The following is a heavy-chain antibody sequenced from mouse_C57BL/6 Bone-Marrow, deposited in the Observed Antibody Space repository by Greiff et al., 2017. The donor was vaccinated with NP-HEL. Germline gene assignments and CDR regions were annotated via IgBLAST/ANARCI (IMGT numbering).Heavy chain of an antibody. V-gene: IGHV1-50*01. Sequence: VQLQQPGAELVKPGASVKLSCKASGYTSTSYWMQWVKQRPGQGLEWIGEIDPSDSYTNYNQKFKGKATLTVDTSSSTAYMQLSSLTSEDSAVYYCARGAYYGDAFAYWGQGTLVTVSA. J-gene: IGHJ3*01. CDR3: ARGAYYGDAFAY. CDR1: GYTSTSYW. D-gene: IGHD2-13*01. CDR2: IDPSDSYT.